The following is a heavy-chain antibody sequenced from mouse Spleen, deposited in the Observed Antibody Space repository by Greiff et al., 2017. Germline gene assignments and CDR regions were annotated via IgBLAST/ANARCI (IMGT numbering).Heavy chain of an antibody. CDR2: ISNLAYSI. CDR1: GFTFSDYG. J-gene: IGHJ4*01. Sequence: EVKLMESGGGLVKPGGSLKLSCAASGFTFSDYGMAWVRQAPGKGPEWVAFISNLAYSIYYADTVTGRFTISRENAKNTLYLEMSSLRSEDTAMYYCARRGYDAMDYWGQGTSVTVSS. V-gene: IGHV5-15*01. CDR3: ARRGYDAMDY.